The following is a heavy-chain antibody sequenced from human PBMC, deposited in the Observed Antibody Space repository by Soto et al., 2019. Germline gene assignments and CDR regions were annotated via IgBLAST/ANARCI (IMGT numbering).Heavy chain of an antibody. V-gene: IGHV4-59*02. D-gene: IGHD3-3*01. CDR3: ARGRYDFWSGYYRGAYFDY. CDR1: GDSVTSHY. CDR2: MHYTGFS. J-gene: IGHJ4*02. Sequence: PSETLSLTCSFSGDSVTSHYLTWIRQSPEKGLEWIAYMHYTGFSHYNPSLKSRLTISIDRSKNQFTLQLTSVTVADTAVYYCARGRYDFWSGYYRGAYFDYWGQGTLVTVSS.